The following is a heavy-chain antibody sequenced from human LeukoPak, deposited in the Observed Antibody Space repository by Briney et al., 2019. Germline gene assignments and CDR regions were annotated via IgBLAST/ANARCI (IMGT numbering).Heavy chain of an antibody. CDR2: IYYSGST. Sequence: SETLSLTCTVSGGSISSSSYYWGWIRQPPGKGLEWIGSIYYSGSTYYNPSLKSRVTISVDTSKNQFSLKLSSVTAADTAVYYCARRTKNTIVGATTIQTVNAFDIWAQGTMATVSS. J-gene: IGHJ3*02. D-gene: IGHD1-26*01. CDR3: ARRTKNTIVGATTIQTVNAFDI. V-gene: IGHV4-39*07. CDR1: GGSISSSSYY.